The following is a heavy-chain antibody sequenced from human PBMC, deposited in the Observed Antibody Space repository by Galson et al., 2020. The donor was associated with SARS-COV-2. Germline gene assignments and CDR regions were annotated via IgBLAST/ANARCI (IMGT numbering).Heavy chain of an antibody. CDR2: IIPILGVP. CDR1: GGTFSSYA. Sequence: SVKVSCKASGGTFSSYAISWVRQAPGQGLEWMGGIIPILGVPNYAQKFQGRVTITADKSASTAYMELSSLRSEDTAVYFCARHSGTFYSFFDSWGQGILVTVSS. V-gene: IGHV1-69*10. CDR3: ARHSGTFYSFFDS. J-gene: IGHJ4*02. D-gene: IGHD1-26*01.